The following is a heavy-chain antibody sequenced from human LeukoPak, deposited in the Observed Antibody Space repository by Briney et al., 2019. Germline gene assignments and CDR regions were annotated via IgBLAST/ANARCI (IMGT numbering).Heavy chain of an antibody. CDR1: GGSISSGANY. Sequence: SQTLSLTCTVSGGSISSGANYWSWIRQHPGKGLEYIGYIYHIGSTYYNPSLKSRVTISVDTSKNQFSLKLTSVTAADTAVYYCARHHTTSSLGACDYWGQGTLVTVSS. J-gene: IGHJ4*02. V-gene: IGHV4-31*03. D-gene: IGHD3-16*01. CDR3: ARHHTTSSLGACDY. CDR2: IYHIGST.